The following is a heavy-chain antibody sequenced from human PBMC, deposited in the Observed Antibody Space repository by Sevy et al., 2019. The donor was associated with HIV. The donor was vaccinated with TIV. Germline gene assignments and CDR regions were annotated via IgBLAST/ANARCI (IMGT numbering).Heavy chain of an antibody. CDR2: ISYDGSNK. CDR3: ARGVGGNVSGRNYFDY. Sequence: GGSLRLSCAVSGFTFSSYAMHWVRQAPGKGLKWVAVISYDGSNKYYADSVKGRFTISRDNSKSTLYLQMNSLRAEDTAVCYCARGVGGNVSGRNYFDYWGQGTLVTVSS. V-gene: IGHV3-30-3*01. J-gene: IGHJ4*02. D-gene: IGHD6-19*01. CDR1: GFTFSSYA.